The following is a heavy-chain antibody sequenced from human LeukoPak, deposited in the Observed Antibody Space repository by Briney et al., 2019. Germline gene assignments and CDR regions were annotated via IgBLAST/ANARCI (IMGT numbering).Heavy chain of an antibody. CDR3: ARLGSGSSIRGFDP. V-gene: IGHV4-39*01. CDR2: VYYTGST. Sequence: SETLSLTCTVSGGSISISSYYWAWIRQPPGKRLQWIANVYYTGSTNYNLSLKRRVTISVDTSKNQFSLRLTSVTAADTAVYYCARLGSGSSIRGFDPWGQGTLVTVSS. CDR1: GGSISISSYY. J-gene: IGHJ5*02. D-gene: IGHD3-10*01.